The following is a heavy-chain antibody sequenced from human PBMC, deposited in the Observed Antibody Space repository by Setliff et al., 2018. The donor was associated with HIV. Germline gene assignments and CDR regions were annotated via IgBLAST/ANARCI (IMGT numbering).Heavy chain of an antibody. CDR1: GGSISSSSYY. V-gene: IGHV4-39*01. D-gene: IGHD6-19*01. Sequence: TLSLTCTVPGGSISSSSYYWGWIRQPPGKGLEWIGSIYYSGRTYYNPSLKSRVTISVDTSKNQFSLKLSSVTAADTAVYYCARHDGGGWYVRVLATSFDYWGQGTLVTVSS. J-gene: IGHJ4*02. CDR2: IYYSGRT. CDR3: ARHDGGGWYVRVLATSFDY.